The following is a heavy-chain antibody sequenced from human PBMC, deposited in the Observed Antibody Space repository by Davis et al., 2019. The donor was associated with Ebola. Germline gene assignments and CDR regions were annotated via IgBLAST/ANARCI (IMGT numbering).Heavy chain of an antibody. CDR1: GCTFTGYY. CDR3: ARATRWLQLGDFDY. J-gene: IGHJ4*02. CDR2: INPNSGGT. V-gene: IGHV1-2*02. Sequence: AASVKVSCKASGCTFTGYYMHWVRQAPGQGLEWMGWINPNSGGTNYAQKFQGRVTMTRDTSISTAYMELSRLRSDDTAVYYCARATRWLQLGDFDYWGQGTLVTVSS. D-gene: IGHD5-24*01.